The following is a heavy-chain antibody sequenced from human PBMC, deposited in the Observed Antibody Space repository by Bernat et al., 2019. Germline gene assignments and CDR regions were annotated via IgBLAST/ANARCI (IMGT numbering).Heavy chain of an antibody. CDR3: ARERTDYDYGDYDSLGAAFDI. CDR1: GFTFSDYY. V-gene: IGHV3-11*01. D-gene: IGHD4-17*01. CDR2: ISSSGSTI. J-gene: IGHJ3*02. Sequence: QVQLVESGGGLVKPGGSLRLSCAASGFTFSDYYMSWIRQAPGKGLEWVSYISSSGSTIYYADSVKGRFTISRDNAKNSLYLQMNSLRAEDTAVYYCARERTDYDYGDYDSLGAAFDIWGQATMVTVSS.